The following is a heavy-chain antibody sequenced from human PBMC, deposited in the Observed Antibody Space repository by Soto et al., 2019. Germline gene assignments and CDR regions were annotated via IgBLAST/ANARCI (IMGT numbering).Heavy chain of an antibody. J-gene: IGHJ1*01. Sequence: GGSLRLSCVVSGFTFSSSAINWVRQAPGKGLEWVSTISGSGVAKFYADSVKGRFTISRDNSNNTVSLQMNSLRAEDAAVYYCAKDRSPGATTWNVYWGQGTLVTVSS. V-gene: IGHV3-23*01. CDR2: ISGSGVAK. D-gene: IGHD1-1*01. CDR3: AKDRSPGATTWNVY. CDR1: GFTFSSSA.